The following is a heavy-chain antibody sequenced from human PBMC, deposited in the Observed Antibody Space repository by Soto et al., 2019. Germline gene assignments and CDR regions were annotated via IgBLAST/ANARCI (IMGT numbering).Heavy chain of an antibody. Sequence: SETLSLTCAVSGGSISSSNWWSWVRQPPGKGLEWIGEIYHSGSTNYNPSLKSRVTISVDKSKNQFSLKLSSVTAADTAVYYCARVRRIARDGMDVWGQGTTVTVSS. V-gene: IGHV4-4*02. J-gene: IGHJ6*02. D-gene: IGHD6-13*01. CDR1: GGSISSSNW. CDR3: ARVRRIARDGMDV. CDR2: IYHSGST.